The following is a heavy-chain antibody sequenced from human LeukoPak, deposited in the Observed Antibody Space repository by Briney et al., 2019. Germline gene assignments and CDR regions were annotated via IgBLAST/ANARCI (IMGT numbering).Heavy chain of an antibody. D-gene: IGHD3-10*01. Sequence: GGSLRLSCAASGFNFGSYSMTWVRQAPGKGLEWVAVISADSTTTFYADSVKGRFTISRDNAKNTVFLQMSSLRAEHTAIYYCARKSASGNYPLDYWGQGTLVTVCS. J-gene: IGHJ4*02. CDR3: ARKSASGNYPLDY. V-gene: IGHV3-23*01. CDR1: GFNFGSYS. CDR2: ISADSTTT.